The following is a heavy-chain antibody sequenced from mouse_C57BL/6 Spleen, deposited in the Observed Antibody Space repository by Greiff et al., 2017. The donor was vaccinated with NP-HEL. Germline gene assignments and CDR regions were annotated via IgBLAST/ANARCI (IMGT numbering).Heavy chain of an antibody. CDR1: GYTFTDYY. Sequence: EVQLQQSGPELVKPGASVKISCKASGYTFTDYYMNWVQQSHGKSLEWIGDINPNNGGTSYNQKFKGKATLTVDKSSSTAYMELRSLTSEDSAVYYCARVNWVFAYWGQGTLVTVSA. CDR2: INPNNGGT. V-gene: IGHV1-26*01. D-gene: IGHD4-1*02. CDR3: ARVNWVFAY. J-gene: IGHJ3*01.